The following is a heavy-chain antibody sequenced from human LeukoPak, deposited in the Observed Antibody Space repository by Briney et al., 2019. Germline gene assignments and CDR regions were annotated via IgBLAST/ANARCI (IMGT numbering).Heavy chain of an antibody. V-gene: IGHV1-69*04. J-gene: IGHJ5*02. CDR1: GGTFRSYA. CDR2: IFPIFGIA. D-gene: IGHD3-22*01. CDR3: ARGRTHYYDSSGYVAWFDP. Sequence: SVKVSCKASGGTFRSYAISWVRQAPGQGLEWMGRIFPIFGIANYAQKIQGRVTITADKSTSTAYMELSSLRSEDTAVYYCARGRTHYYDSSGYVAWFDPWGQGTLVTVSS.